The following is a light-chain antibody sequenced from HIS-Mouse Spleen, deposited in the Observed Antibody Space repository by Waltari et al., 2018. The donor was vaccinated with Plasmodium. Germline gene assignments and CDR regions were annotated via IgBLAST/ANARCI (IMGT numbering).Light chain of an antibody. CDR3: QAWDSCTVV. CDR1: KLGDKY. Sequence: SYELTQPPSVSVSSGQTASITCSGDKLGDKYACWYQQKPGQSPVLVIYQDSKRPSGIADRFAGSNAENTATLTISGTHAIDEAYYYCQAWDSCTVVFGAGTKLTVL. J-gene: IGLJ2*01. CDR2: QDS. V-gene: IGLV3-1*01.